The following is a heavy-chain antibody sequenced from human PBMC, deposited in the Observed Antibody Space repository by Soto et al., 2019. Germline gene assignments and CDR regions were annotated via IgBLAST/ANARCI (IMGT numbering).Heavy chain of an antibody. CDR1: GYTFTSYG. CDR3: ARVGTDYDFWSGYYTAYYYYYMDV. V-gene: IGHV1-18*01. Sequence: ASVKVSCKASGYTFTSYGISWVRQAPGQGLEWMGWISAYNGNTNYAQKLQGRVTMTTDTSTSTAYMELRSLRSDDTAVYYCARVGTDYDFWSGYYTAYYYYYMDVWGQGTTVTVSS. J-gene: IGHJ6*03. CDR2: ISAYNGNT. D-gene: IGHD3-3*01.